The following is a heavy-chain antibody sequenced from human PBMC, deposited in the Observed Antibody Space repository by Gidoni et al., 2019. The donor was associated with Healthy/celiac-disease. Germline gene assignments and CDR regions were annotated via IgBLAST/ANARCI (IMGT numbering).Heavy chain of an antibody. CDR2: FDPEDGET. V-gene: IGHV1-24*01. D-gene: IGHD2-15*01. Sequence: QVQLVQSGAEVTKPGASVKVYCKVSGYTLTELSMHWVRQAPGKGLEWMGGFDPEDGETIYAQKFQGRVTMTEDTSTDTAYMELSSLRSEDTAVYYCATVRDDCSGGSCYYAFDYWGQGTLVTVSS. CDR1: GYTLTELS. J-gene: IGHJ4*02. CDR3: ATVRDDCSGGSCYYAFDY.